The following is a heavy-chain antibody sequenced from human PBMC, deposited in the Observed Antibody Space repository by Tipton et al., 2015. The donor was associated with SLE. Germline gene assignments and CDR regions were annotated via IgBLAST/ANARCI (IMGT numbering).Heavy chain of an antibody. J-gene: IGHJ3*02. V-gene: IGHV4-61*01. CDR3: ARARWYSSGSAMGDAFDI. Sequence: TLSLTCTVSGGSVSSGSYSWSWIRQPPGKGLEWIAYIYYSGSTNYNPSLKSRVTISVDTSKNQFSLKLSSVTAADTAVYYCARARWYSSGSAMGDAFDIWGQGTMVTVSS. D-gene: IGHD6-19*01. CDR2: IYYSGST. CDR1: GGSVSSGSYS.